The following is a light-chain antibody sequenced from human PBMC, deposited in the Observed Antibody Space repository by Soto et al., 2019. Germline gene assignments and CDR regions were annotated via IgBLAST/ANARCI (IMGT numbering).Light chain of an antibody. J-gene: IGKJ4*01. CDR1: QVIYTS. V-gene: IGKV3-11*01. CDR2: EAS. CDR3: QQRAAWPLT. Sequence: EIVLTQSPATLSLSPGDRATLSCRASQVIYTSLAWYQHKPGQAPRLLIYEASIRATGLPARFSGSGSGTDFTLTISGLEPDDFAVYYCQQRAAWPLTFGGGTKVEIK.